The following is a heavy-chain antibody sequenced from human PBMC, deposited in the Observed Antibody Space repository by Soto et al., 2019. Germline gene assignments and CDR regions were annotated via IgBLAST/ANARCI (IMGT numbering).Heavy chain of an antibody. CDR1: GYSISSGYY. Sequence: PSETLSLTCAVSGYSISSGYYWGWIRQPPGKGLEWIGSIYHSGSTYYNPSLKSRVTISVDTSKNQFSLKLSSVTAADTAVYYCARAVGIAARPTWFDPWGQGTLVTVSS. CDR2: IYHSGST. V-gene: IGHV4-38-2*01. J-gene: IGHJ5*02. CDR3: ARAVGIAARPTWFDP. D-gene: IGHD6-6*01.